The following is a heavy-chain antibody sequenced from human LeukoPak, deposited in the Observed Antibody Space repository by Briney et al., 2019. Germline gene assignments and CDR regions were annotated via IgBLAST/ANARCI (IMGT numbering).Heavy chain of an antibody. CDR3: ARGQYDRITMVRGVNPYYMDV. Sequence: GGSLRLSCAASGFTFSSYWMSWVRQAPGKGLEWVANIKQDGSEKYYVDSVKGRFTISRDNAKNSLYLQMNSLRAEDTAVYYCARGQYDRITMVRGVNPYYMDVWGKGTTVTVSS. CDR2: IKQDGSEK. V-gene: IGHV3-7*01. J-gene: IGHJ6*03. D-gene: IGHD3-10*01. CDR1: GFTFSSYW.